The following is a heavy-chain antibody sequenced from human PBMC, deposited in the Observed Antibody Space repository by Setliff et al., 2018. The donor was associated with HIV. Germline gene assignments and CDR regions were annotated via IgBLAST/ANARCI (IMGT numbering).Heavy chain of an antibody. D-gene: IGHD3-10*01. CDR1: GFTLSDYE. Sequence: GGSLRLSCAASGFTLSDYEMNWVRQAPGKGLEWVSYISSSGGSLYYGASVKGRFSISRDNAKNSLYLEMNSLRSDDTAVYYCAADYYFASGLAAWGQGTLVTVSS. CDR2: ISSSGGSL. CDR3: AADYYFASGLAA. V-gene: IGHV3-48*03. J-gene: IGHJ4*02.